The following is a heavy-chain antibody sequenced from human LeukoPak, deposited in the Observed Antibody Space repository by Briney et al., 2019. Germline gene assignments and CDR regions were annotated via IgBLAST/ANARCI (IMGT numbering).Heavy chain of an antibody. V-gene: IGHV4-38-2*02. D-gene: IGHD3-10*01. J-gene: IGHJ4*02. CDR3: ASLRFGDSYFDF. Sequence: PSETLSLTCTVSNYSVSSNVHWSWFRQSPGRGLEWIGSGYQSGNASYNTSPKSRVLLSFDPSKKELSLQSNSVTATDTALYFCASLRFGDSYFDFWGQGTQVTVSS. CDR2: GYQSGNA. CDR1: NYSVSSNVH.